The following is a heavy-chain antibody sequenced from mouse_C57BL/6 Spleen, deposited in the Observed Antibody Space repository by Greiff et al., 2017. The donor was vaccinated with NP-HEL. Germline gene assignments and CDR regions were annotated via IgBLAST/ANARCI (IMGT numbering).Heavy chain of an antibody. J-gene: IGHJ2*01. CDR3: ARSPYYYGSSYYFDY. D-gene: IGHD1-1*01. CDR1: GYTFTDYN. V-gene: IGHV1-18*01. Sequence: DVQLQESGPELVKPGASVKIPCKASGYTFTDYNMDWVKQSHGKSLEWIGDINPNNGGTIYNQKFKGKATLTVDKSSSTAYMELRSLTSEDTAVYYCARSPYYYGSSYYFDYWGQGTTLTVSS. CDR2: INPNNGGT.